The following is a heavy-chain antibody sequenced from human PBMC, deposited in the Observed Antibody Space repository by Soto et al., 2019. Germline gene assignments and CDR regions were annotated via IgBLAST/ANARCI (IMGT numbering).Heavy chain of an antibody. Sequence: SETLSLTCTVSGGSISSYYWSWIRQPPGKGLEWIGYIYYSGSTNYNPSLKSRVTISVDTSKNQFSLKLSSVTAADTAVYYCARERYLGDYSNYNAFDIWGQGTMVTVSS. CDR3: ARERYLGDYSNYNAFDI. J-gene: IGHJ3*02. CDR2: IYYSGST. V-gene: IGHV4-59*01. CDR1: GGSISSYY. D-gene: IGHD4-4*01.